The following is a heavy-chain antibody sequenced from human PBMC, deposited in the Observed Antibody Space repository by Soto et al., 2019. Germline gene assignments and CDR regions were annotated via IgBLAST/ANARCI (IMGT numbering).Heavy chain of an antibody. D-gene: IGHD1-26*01. CDR2: MNPNSGNT. Sequence: ASVKVSCKASGYTFTSYDINWVRQATGQGLEWMGWMNPNSGNTGYAQKFQGRVTMTRNTSISTAYMELSSLRSEDTAVYYWARGQGGDYYYYYGMDVWGQGTTVTVSS. CDR3: ARGQGGDYYYYYGMDV. CDR1: GYTFTSYD. J-gene: IGHJ6*02. V-gene: IGHV1-8*01.